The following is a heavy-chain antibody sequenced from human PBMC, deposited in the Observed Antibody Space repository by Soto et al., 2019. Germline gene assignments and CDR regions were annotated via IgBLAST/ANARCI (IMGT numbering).Heavy chain of an antibody. CDR2: INPSGGST. J-gene: IGHJ6*02. D-gene: IGHD3-22*01. V-gene: IGHV1-46*01. Sequence: QVQLVQSGAEVKKPGASVKVSCKASGYTFTSYYMHWVRQAPGQGLEWMGIINPSGGSTSNAQKFXXGVTMTRDTSXXTXYXXLSSLRSEDTAVYYCATNPDSSGHFMDYYYYGMDVWGQGTTVTVSS. CDR3: ATNPDSSGHFMDYYYYGMDV. CDR1: GYTFTSYY.